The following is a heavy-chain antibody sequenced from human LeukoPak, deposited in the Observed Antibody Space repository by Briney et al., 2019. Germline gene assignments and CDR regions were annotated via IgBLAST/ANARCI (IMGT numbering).Heavy chain of an antibody. D-gene: IGHD6-13*01. J-gene: IGHJ4*02. V-gene: IGHV3-23*01. Sequence: GGSLRLSCAASGFTFSTFAMSWVRQAPGKGLEWASTISSSGSSTYYADSVKGRFTISRDSSKNTLYLQMNSLRAEDTAVYYCAKGGSSWARFDYWGQGTLVTVSS. CDR2: ISSSGSST. CDR3: AKGGSSWARFDY. CDR1: GFTFSTFA.